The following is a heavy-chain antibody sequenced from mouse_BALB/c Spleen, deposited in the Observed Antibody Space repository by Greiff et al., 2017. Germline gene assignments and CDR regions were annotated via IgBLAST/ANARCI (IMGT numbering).Heavy chain of an antibody. CDR1: GFTFSDYY. D-gene: IGHD1-1*01. CDR2: ISDGGSYT. J-gene: IGHJ3*01. CDR3: ARDYYGSRSFAY. Sequence: EVMLVESGGGLVKPGGSLKLSCAASGFTFSDYYMYWVRQTPEKRLEWVATISDGGSYTYYPDSVKGRFTISRDNAKNNLYLQMSSLKSEDTAMYYCARDYYGSRSFAYWGQGTLVTVSA. V-gene: IGHV5-4*02.